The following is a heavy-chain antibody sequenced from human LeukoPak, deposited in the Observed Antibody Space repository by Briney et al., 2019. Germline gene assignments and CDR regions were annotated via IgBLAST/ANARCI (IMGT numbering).Heavy chain of an antibody. Sequence: PSETLSLTCTVSGGSISSYYWGWLRQSPGKGLEWIGSIYYSGSTYYNPSLKSRITISVDTSKNQFSLKLTSVTAADTAVYYCARQEWFVVVVPASIDYWGQGTLVTVSS. CDR2: IYYSGST. CDR3: ARQEWFVVVVPASIDY. D-gene: IGHD2-2*01. V-gene: IGHV4-39*01. J-gene: IGHJ4*02. CDR1: GGSISSYY.